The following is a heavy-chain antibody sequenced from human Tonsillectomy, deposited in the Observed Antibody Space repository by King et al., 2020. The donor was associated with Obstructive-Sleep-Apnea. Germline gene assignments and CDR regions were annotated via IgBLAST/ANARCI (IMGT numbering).Heavy chain of an antibody. CDR2: ISYSGTT. CDR1: GGSISSGGYY. Sequence: QLQESGPGLVKPSQTLSLTCTVSGGSISSGGYYWSWIRQHPGKGLEWIGYISYSGTTYYNASLKSRVTISVDTSKNQFSLKVSSVTAADTAVYSCARANYYDSSGLPDYWGQGSLVTVSS. J-gene: IGHJ4*02. V-gene: IGHV4-31*03. CDR3: ARANYYDSSGLPDY. D-gene: IGHD3-22*01.